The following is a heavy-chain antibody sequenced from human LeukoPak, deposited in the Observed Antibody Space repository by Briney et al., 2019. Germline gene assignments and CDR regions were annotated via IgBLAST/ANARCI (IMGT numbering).Heavy chain of an antibody. CDR1: GFTFDDYA. V-gene: IGHV3-9*01. J-gene: IGHJ6*02. Sequence: PGRSLRLSCAASGFTFDDYAMHWVRQAPGKGLEWVSGISWNSGSIGYADSVKSRFTISRDNAKNSLYLQMNSLRAEDTALYYCAKDTLAAAGRYYYYGMDVWGQGTTVTVSS. CDR2: ISWNSGSI. CDR3: AKDTLAAAGRYYYYGMDV. D-gene: IGHD6-13*01.